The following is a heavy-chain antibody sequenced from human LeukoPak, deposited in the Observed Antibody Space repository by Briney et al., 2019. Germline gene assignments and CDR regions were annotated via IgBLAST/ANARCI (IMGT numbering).Heavy chain of an antibody. CDR1: GGSISSYY. Sequence: PSETLSLTCTVSGGSISSYYWSWIRQPPGKGLEWIGYIYYSGSTNYNPSLKSRVTISVDTSKNQFSLKLSSVTAADTAVYYCARLSPTWSVYRELRPPFDYWGQGTLVTVSS. J-gene: IGHJ4*02. D-gene: IGHD1-26*01. CDR2: IYYSGST. CDR3: ARLSPTWSVYRELRPPFDY. V-gene: IGHV4-59*12.